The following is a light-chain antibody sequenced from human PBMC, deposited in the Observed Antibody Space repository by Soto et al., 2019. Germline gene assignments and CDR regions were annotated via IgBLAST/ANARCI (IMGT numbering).Light chain of an antibody. J-gene: IGKJ5*01. CDR2: KAS. V-gene: IGKV1-5*03. CDR3: QQNYNTLPIT. Sequence: DIQMTQSPSTLSGSLGDRVTITCRASQTISSWLAWYQQKPGKAPKLLIYKASTLKSGVPSRFSGSGSGTDFTLTISSLHLEDFATYYCQQNYNTLPITFGQGTRLEI. CDR1: QTISSW.